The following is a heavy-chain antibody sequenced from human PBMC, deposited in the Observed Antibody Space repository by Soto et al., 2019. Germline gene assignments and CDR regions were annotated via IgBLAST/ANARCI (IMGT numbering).Heavy chain of an antibody. CDR1: GDSISSGYY. V-gene: IGHV4-38-2*02. Sequence: XETLSLTCAVSGDSISSGYYWGWIRQPPGKGLEWIGSICHSGSTYYNPSLKSRVTISVDTSKNQFSLKLSSVTAADTAVYYCARETPFFDYWGQGTQVTVSS. CDR3: ARETPFFDY. CDR2: ICHSGST. J-gene: IGHJ4*02.